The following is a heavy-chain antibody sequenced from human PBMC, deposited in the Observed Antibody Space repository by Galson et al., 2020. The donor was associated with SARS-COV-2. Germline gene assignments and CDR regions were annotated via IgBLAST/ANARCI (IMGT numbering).Heavy chain of an antibody. Sequence: SETLPLTCTVSGGSISSGDYYWSWIRQPPGKGLEWIGYIYYSGSTYYNPSLKSRVTISVDTSKNQFSLKLSSVTAADTAVYYCARDIFSRVSYLDAFDIWGQGTMVTVSS. D-gene: IGHD1-26*01. CDR2: IYYSGST. CDR1: GGSISSGDYY. V-gene: IGHV4-30-4*01. CDR3: ARDIFSRVSYLDAFDI. J-gene: IGHJ3*02.